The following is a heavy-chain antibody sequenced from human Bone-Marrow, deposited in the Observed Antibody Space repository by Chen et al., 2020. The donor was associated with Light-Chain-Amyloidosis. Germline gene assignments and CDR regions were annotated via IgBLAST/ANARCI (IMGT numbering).Heavy chain of an antibody. CDR3: AKEGLYGRYFDF. CDR1: GFTFSRSE. Sequence: EVQLVESGGGLVQPGGSLRLSCAASGFTFSRSEMNWVRQAPGKGLEWISYISTSGSAIFDAASVKGRFTISRDNAGNSVFLQMNSLRVDDTAIYYCAKEGLYGRYFDFWGQGTLVTVSS. CDR2: ISTSGSAI. D-gene: IGHD3-10*01. V-gene: IGHV3-48*03. J-gene: IGHJ4*02.